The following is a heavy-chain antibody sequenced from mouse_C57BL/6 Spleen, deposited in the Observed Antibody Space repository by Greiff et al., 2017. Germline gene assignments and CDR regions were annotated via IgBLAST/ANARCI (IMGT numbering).Heavy chain of an antibody. CDR3: AKHYDYDVGVY. V-gene: IGHV1-55*01. CDR1: GYTFTSYW. J-gene: IGHJ2*01. D-gene: IGHD2-4*01. CDR2: IYPGSGST. Sequence: QVQLQQSGAELVKPGASVKMSCKASGYTFTSYWITWVKQRPGQGLEWIGDIYPGSGSTNYNEKFKSKATLTVDTSSSTAYMQPSSLTSEDSAVXYCAKHYDYDVGVYWGQGTPLTVSS.